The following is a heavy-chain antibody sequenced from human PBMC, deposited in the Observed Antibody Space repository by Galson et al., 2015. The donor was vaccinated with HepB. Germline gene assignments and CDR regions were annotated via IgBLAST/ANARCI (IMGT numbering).Heavy chain of an antibody. J-gene: IGHJ3*02. V-gene: IGHV3-30-3*01. CDR3: ARLGGVAFDI. Sequence: SLRLSCAASGFTFSSYWMSWVRQAPGRGLEWVAVISYDGSNKYYADSVKGRFTISRDNSKNTLYLQMNSLRAEDTAVYYCARLGGVAFDIWGQGTMVTVSS. CDR2: ISYDGSNK. CDR1: GFTFSSYW.